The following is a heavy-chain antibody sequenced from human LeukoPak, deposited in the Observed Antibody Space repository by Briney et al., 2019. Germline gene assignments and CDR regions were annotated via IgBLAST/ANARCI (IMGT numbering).Heavy chain of an antibody. J-gene: IGHJ4*02. D-gene: IGHD3-10*01. CDR1: GGSFSGYY. CDR2: INHSGST. CDR3: ARGPLDYTMVRGVIIRLPLQY. V-gene: IGHV4-34*01. Sequence: TSETLSLTCAVYGGSFSGYYWSWIRQPPGKGLGWIGEINHSGSTNYNPSLKSRVTISVDTSKNQFSLKLSSVTAADTAVYYCARGPLDYTMVRGVIIRLPLQYWGQGTLVTVSS.